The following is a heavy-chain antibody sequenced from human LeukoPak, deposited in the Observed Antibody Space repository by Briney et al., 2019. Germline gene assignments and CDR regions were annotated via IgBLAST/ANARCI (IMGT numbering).Heavy chain of an antibody. CDR1: GFTFSSYS. J-gene: IGHJ4*02. D-gene: IGHD5-18*01. CDR3: ARKGLQLWLYDY. Sequence: GGSLRLSCAASGFTFSSYSMSWVRQAPGKGLEWVSSISSSSSYIYYADSVKGRFTISRDNAKNSLYLQMNSLRAEDTAVYYCARKGLQLWLYDYWGQGTLVTVSS. CDR2: ISSSSSYI. V-gene: IGHV3-21*01.